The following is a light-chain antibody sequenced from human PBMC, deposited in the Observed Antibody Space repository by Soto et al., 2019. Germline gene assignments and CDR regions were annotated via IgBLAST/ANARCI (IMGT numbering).Light chain of an antibody. Sequence: QSVLTQPASVSGSPGQSITISCSGTSSDVGSYNYVSWYQQHTGKAPKLMIYEVSNRPSGVSNRFSGSKSCNTASLTISGLQAEDEATYYCSSYTSISTRVFGGGTKLTVL. CDR2: EVS. J-gene: IGLJ3*02. CDR1: SSDVGSYNY. CDR3: SSYTSISTRV. V-gene: IGLV2-14*01.